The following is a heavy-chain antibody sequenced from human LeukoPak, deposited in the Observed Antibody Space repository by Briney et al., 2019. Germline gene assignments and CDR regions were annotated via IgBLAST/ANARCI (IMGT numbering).Heavy chain of an antibody. CDR1: GGSISSYY. CDR3: ARTTEDCSSTSCYQYWFDP. V-gene: IGHV4-59*01. CDR2: IHYSGST. D-gene: IGHD2-2*01. Sequence: KTSETLSLTCTVSGGSISSYYWSWIRQPPGKGLEWIGYIHYSGSTSYNPSLKSRVTISVDTSKNQISLKVRSATAADTAVYYCARTTEDCSSTSCYQYWFDPWGQGTLVTVSS. J-gene: IGHJ5*02.